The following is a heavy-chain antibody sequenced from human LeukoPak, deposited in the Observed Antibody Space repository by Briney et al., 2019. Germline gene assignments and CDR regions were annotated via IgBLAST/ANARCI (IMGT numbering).Heavy chain of an antibody. Sequence: SETPSLTCAVYGESFTDYYWSWIRQPPGKGLKWIGEINHRGSTNYNSSLKSRVTISVDRSKNQFSLKLNSVTAADTAVYFCARVPHSTSSIDYWGQGDPVTVSS. J-gene: IGHJ4*02. D-gene: IGHD6-6*01. CDR2: INHRGST. V-gene: IGHV4-34*01. CDR1: GESFTDYY. CDR3: ARVPHSTSSIDY.